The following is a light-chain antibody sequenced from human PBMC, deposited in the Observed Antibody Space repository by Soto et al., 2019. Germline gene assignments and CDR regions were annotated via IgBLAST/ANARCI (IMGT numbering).Light chain of an antibody. CDR2: GAS. Sequence: ELVLTQSPGTLSLSPGERATLSCRASSSVTNSYLAWYQQKPGQAPRLLIYGASSRATGIPDRFSGSGSGTDFTLTINRLEPEDFAVYYCQQYAGSLWTFGQGTKVEIK. V-gene: IGKV3-20*01. J-gene: IGKJ1*01. CDR1: SSVTNSY. CDR3: QQYAGSLWT.